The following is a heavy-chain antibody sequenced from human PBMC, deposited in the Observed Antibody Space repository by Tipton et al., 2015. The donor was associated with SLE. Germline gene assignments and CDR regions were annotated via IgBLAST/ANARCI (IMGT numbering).Heavy chain of an antibody. CDR3: ARQGRQLMTGPFDS. D-gene: IGHD2-2*01. CDR2: LYPSGTT. J-gene: IGHJ5*01. CDR1: GGSIISSGYY. Sequence: TLSLTCTVSGGSIISSGYYWGWFRPSAGKGLEWIGNLYPSGTTYSNPSLESRVTISVDTSENQFSLELTSVTAADTAVYYCARQGRQLMTGPFDSWGQGTLVTVSS. V-gene: IGHV4-39*07.